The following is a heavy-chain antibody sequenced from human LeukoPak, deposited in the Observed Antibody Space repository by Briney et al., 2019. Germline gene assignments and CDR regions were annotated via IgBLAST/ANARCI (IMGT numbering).Heavy chain of an antibody. CDR2: INPNSGGT. Sequence: EASVKVSCKASGYTFTGYYMHWVRQDPRQGLEWMGWINPNSGGTNYAQKFQGRVTMTRDTSIRTAYMELSRLRSDDTGVYYCARDGEGLLEWLFDYWGQGTLVTVSS. CDR1: GYTFTGYY. CDR3: ARDGEGLLEWLFDY. J-gene: IGHJ4*02. D-gene: IGHD3-3*01. V-gene: IGHV1-2*02.